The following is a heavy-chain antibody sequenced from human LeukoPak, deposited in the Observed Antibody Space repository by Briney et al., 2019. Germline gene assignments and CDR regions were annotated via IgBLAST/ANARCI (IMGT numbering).Heavy chain of an antibody. D-gene: IGHD6-13*01. CDR3: ARDPGVAAGTSYYFDY. CDR1: GGTFSSYA. V-gene: IGHV1-69*04. J-gene: IGHJ4*02. Sequence: SVKVSCKASGGTFSSYAISWVRQAPGQGLEWMGRIIPILGIANYAQKFQGRVTITADKSTSTAYMELSSLRSEDTAVYYCARDPGVAAGTSYYFDYWGQGTLVTVSS. CDR2: IIPILGIA.